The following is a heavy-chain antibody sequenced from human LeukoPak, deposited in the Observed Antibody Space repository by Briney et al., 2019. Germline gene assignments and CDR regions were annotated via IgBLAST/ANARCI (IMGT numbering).Heavy chain of an antibody. CDR2: IIPIFGTA. CDR3: ARPPRIVDNWFDP. CDR1: GGTFSSYA. J-gene: IGHJ5*02. Sequence: ASVKVSCKASGGTFSSYAISWVRQAPGQGLEWMGGIIPIFGTANYAQKFQGRVTITADESTSTAYMELSSLRSEDTAVYYCARPPRIVDNWFDPWGQGTLVTVSS. D-gene: IGHD2-15*01. V-gene: IGHV1-69*13.